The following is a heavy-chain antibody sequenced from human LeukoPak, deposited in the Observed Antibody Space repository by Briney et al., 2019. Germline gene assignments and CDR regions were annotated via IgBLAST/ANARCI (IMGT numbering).Heavy chain of an antibody. V-gene: IGHV5-51*01. CDR3: ARQTAYCTNGVCYTTYSYSDL. Sequence: GDSLKISCKGSGYSFASYWIGWVRQMPGKGLEWMGIIYPGDSNTRYSPSFQGQVTISADKSISTAYLQWSSLKASDTAMYYCARQTAYCTNGVCYTTYSYSDLWGRGTLVTVSS. CDR1: GYSFASYW. D-gene: IGHD2-8*01. J-gene: IGHJ2*01. CDR2: IYPGDSNT.